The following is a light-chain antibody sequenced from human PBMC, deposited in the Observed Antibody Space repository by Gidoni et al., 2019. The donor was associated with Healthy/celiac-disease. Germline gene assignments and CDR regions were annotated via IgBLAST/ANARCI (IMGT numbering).Light chain of an antibody. CDR2: LGS. V-gene: IGKV2-28*01. J-gene: IGKJ4*01. CDR3: MQALQTPLT. Sequence: DIVMTQSPLSLPVTPGEPASISCRSSQSLLHSNGYNYLDWYLQKPGQSPPLLIYLGSNRASEVPDRFSGSGSGTDFTLKISRVEAEDVGVYYCMQALQTPLTFGGGTKVEIK. CDR1: QSLLHSNGYNY.